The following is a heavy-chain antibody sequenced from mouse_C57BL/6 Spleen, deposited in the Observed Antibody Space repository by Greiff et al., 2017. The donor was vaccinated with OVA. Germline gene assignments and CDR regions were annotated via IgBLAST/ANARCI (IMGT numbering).Heavy chain of an antibody. V-gene: IGHV1-43*01. Sequence: EVQLQQSGPELVKPGASVKISCKASGYSFTGYYMHWVKQSSDKSLEWIGEINPSTGGTSYNQKFKGKATLTVDNSSSTAYMQLKSLTSEYSAVYYCARFPPYSIYAMDYWGQGTSVTVSS. D-gene: IGHD2-5*01. J-gene: IGHJ4*01. CDR1: GYSFTGYY. CDR3: ARFPPYSIYAMDY. CDR2: INPSTGGT.